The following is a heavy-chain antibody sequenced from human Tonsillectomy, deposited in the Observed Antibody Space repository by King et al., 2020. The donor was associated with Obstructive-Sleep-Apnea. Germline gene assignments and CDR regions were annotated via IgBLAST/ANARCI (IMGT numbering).Heavy chain of an antibody. V-gene: IGHV3-30*02. CDR1: GFSFSSYG. Sequence: VQLVESGGGVVQPGGSLRLSCAAAGFSFSSYGMHWVRQGPDKGLEWLAFTRFDGSYNTYVDSVKGRFTSSRDNSKKTLYLQMNSLRAEETAVYCCAKDRRDQLLSNDAFDMWGQGTMVTVSS. CDR2: TRFDGSYN. J-gene: IGHJ3*02. D-gene: IGHD2-2*01. CDR3: AKDRRDQLLSNDAFDM.